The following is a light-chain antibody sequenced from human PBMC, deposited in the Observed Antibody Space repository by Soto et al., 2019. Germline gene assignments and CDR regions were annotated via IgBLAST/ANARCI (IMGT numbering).Light chain of an antibody. CDR2: GAS. CDR3: QHYNNWPPYS. J-gene: IGKJ2*03. V-gene: IGKV3-15*01. CDR1: QDVSTN. Sequence: ETVMTQSPDTLSVSPGESATISCRASQDVSTNLAWFHQKTGQTPRLVLYGASKRATGIPARFSGSGSGRQFTLAISSRQSEDFGVYYCQHYNNWPPYSFGQGTKVEIK.